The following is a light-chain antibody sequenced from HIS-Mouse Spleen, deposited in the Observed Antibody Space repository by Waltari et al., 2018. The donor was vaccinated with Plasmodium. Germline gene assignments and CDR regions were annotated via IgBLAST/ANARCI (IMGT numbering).Light chain of an antibody. CDR2: DAS. CDR1: QSVSSY. J-gene: IGKJ4*01. V-gene: IGKV3-11*01. Sequence: EIVLTQSQATLSLSPGERATLSCRPSQSVSSYLAWYQQKPGQAPRLLIYDASNRATGIPARFSGSGSGTDFTLTISSLEPEDFAVYYCQQRSNWPPLTFGGGTKVEIK. CDR3: QQRSNWPPLT.